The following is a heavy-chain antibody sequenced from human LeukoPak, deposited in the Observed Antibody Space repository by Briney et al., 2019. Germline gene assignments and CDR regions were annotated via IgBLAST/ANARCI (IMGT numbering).Heavy chain of an antibody. V-gene: IGHV3-53*01. CDR3: ARGYNWNDRLDY. Sequence: PGGSLRPSCAASGFTVSTNYMYWVRQAPGKGLGWVSVIYSDGSTFYADSVKGRFTISRDNSKNTLYLQMNSLRAEDTAVYYCARGYNWNDRLDYWGQGTLVTVSS. J-gene: IGHJ4*02. D-gene: IGHD1-1*01. CDR1: GFTVSTNY. CDR2: IYSDGST.